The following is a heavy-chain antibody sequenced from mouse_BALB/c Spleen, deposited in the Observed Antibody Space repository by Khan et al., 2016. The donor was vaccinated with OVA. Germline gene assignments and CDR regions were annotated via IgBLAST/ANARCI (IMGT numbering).Heavy chain of an antibody. CDR2: IWSDGST. V-gene: IGHV2-6-1*01. CDR1: GFSLTNYG. Sequence: QVQLKESGPGLVAPSQSLSITCTISGFSLTNYGVHWVRQPPGKGLEWLVVIWSDGSTTYNSALKSRLTISKDNSKSQVFLKMNSLQSEDTGVYYCARRPYYYYNLMDFWGQGTSVTVSS. CDR3: ARRPYYYYNLMDF. D-gene: IGHD2-10*01. J-gene: IGHJ4*01.